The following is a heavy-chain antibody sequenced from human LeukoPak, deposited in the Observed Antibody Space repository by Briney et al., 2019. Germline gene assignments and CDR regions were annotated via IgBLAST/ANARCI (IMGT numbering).Heavy chain of an antibody. D-gene: IGHD1-26*01. CDR2: IDWDDDK. CDR3: ARIRYSGSYFDY. V-gene: IGHV2-70*11. Sequence: SGPALVKPTQTLTLTCTSSGFSLSTSAMCVSWIRQPPGKALEWLARIDWDDDKYYSTSLKTRLTISRDTSRNQVVLTMTNMDPVDTATYYCARIRYSGSYFDYWGQGTLVTVSS. J-gene: IGHJ4*02. CDR1: GFSLSTSAMC.